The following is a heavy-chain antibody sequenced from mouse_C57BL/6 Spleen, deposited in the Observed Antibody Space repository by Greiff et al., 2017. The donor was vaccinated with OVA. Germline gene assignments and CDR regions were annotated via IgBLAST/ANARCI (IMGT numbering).Heavy chain of an antibody. CDR3: TITTVVAHYAMDY. Sequence: SGAELVRPGASVTLSCKASGYTFTDYEMHWVKQTPVHGLEWIGAIDPETGGTAYNQKFKGKAILTADKSSSTAYMELRSLTSEDSAVYYCTITTVVAHYAMDYWGQGTSVTVSS. V-gene: IGHV1-15*01. D-gene: IGHD1-1*01. CDR2: IDPETGGT. CDR1: GYTFTDYE. J-gene: IGHJ4*01.